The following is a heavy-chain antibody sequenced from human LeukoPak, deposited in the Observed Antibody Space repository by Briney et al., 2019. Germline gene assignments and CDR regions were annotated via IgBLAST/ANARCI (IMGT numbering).Heavy chain of an antibody. CDR1: GYSISSAYY. J-gene: IGHJ4*02. D-gene: IGHD3-10*01. Sequence: SETLSLTCTVSGYSISSAYYWGWIRQPPGKGLEWIGNIYHSGTTYYNPSLKSRVTISVDTSTNQFSLKLSSVTVADTAMYYCARRVDYGSGSYYQIDYWGQGTLVTVSS. CDR3: ARRVDYGSGSYYQIDY. V-gene: IGHV4-38-2*02. CDR2: IYHSGTT.